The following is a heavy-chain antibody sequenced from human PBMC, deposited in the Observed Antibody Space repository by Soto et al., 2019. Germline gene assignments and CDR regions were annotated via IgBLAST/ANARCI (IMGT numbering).Heavy chain of an antibody. CDR2: ISYDGSNK. D-gene: IGHD6-13*01. CDR1: GFTFSSYA. Sequence: QVQLVESGGGVVQPGRSLRLSCAASGFTFSSYAMHWVRQAPGTGLEWVAVISYDGSNKYYADSVKGRFTISRDNSKNTLHLQMNSLRAEDTAVYYCARVNVPMGIAAAGGMDVWGQGTTVTVSS. J-gene: IGHJ6*02. V-gene: IGHV3-30-3*01. CDR3: ARVNVPMGIAAAGGMDV.